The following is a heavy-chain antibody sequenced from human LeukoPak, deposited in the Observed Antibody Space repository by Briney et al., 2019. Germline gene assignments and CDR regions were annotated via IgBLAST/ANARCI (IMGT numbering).Heavy chain of an antibody. J-gene: IGHJ6*02. Sequence: SETLSLTCTVSAGSISSHYWSCIRQPPENGLEWIGCSDHSGSTNYNPSLKRRVSISVDTSKKQFYLKLRSVTAADTAVYYCATMIRGVINPYGMDVWGPGTTVTVSS. V-gene: IGHV4-59*11. D-gene: IGHD3-10*01. CDR1: AGSISSHY. CDR3: ATMIRGVINPYGMDV. CDR2: SDHSGST.